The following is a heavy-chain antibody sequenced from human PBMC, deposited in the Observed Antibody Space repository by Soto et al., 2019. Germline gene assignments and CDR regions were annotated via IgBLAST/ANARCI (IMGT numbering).Heavy chain of an antibody. D-gene: IGHD2-15*01. CDR1: GFTFSSYA. V-gene: IGHV3-23*01. CDR2: ISGSGGST. CDR3: AKEKRCSGGSCYYYYYYMDV. J-gene: IGHJ6*03. Sequence: EVQLLESGGGLVQPGGSLRLSCAASGFTFSSYAMSWVRQAPGKGLEWVSAISGSGGSTYYADSVKGRFTISRDNSKNTLYLQMNSLRAEDTAVYYCAKEKRCSGGSCYYYYYYMDVWGKGSTVTVSS.